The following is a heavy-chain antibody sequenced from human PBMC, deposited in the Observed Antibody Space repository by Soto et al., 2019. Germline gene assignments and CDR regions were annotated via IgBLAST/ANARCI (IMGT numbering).Heavy chain of an antibody. D-gene: IGHD3-10*01. Sequence: QVQLVQSRTEVKKPGSSAKVSCKASGGTFSNYVISWVRQAPGQGLEWMGGIIPLFGTTDYAKKFQGRIAITADESTTTVYMDLSSLRFEDTAVYFCEIDVGSGEWSVVWGQGTTVIVSS. CDR1: GGTFSNYV. J-gene: IGHJ6*02. V-gene: IGHV1-69*01. CDR2: IIPLFGTT. CDR3: EIDVGSGEWSVV.